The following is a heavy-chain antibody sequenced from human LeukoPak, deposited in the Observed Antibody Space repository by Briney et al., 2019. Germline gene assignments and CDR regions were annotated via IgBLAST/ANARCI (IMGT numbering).Heavy chain of an antibody. Sequence: PGRSLRLSCAVSGFTFSSYAMHWVRQAPGKGLEWVAIISYDGNNKYYADSVKGRFTISRDISKNTLYLQINSLRAGDTAVYYCARDYLGLHYFDYWGQGTLVTVSS. CDR3: ARDYLGLHYFDY. CDR1: GFTFSSYA. J-gene: IGHJ4*02. V-gene: IGHV3-30-3*01. D-gene: IGHD2/OR15-2a*01. CDR2: ISYDGNNK.